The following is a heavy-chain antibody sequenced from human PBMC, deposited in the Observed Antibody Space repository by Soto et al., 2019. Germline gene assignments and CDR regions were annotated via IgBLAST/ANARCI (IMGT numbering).Heavy chain of an antibody. D-gene: IGHD6-13*01. CDR2: IYPGDSDT. V-gene: IGHV5-51*01. CDR3: AKSSRDSIYYFDY. Sequence: GESLKISCKGSGYSFTSYWIGWVRQMPGKGLEWMGIIYPGDSDTTYSPSFQGQVTISADKSISTAYLQWSSLKASDTAMYYCAKSSRDSIYYFDYWGQGTLFTVSS. CDR1: GYSFTSYW. J-gene: IGHJ4*02.